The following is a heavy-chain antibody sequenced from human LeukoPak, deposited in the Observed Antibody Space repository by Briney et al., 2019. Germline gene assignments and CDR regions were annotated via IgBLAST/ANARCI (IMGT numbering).Heavy chain of an antibody. CDR1: GFTFSSYW. D-gene: IGHD3-22*01. J-gene: IGHJ4*02. Sequence: GGSLRLSCAASGFTFSSYWMSWVRQAPGKGLEWVANIKQDGSEKYYVDSVKGRFTISRDNAKNSLYLQMNSLRAEDTAVYCCARDNSGGYYVNFDYWGQGTLVTVSS. CDR3: ARDNSGGYYVNFDY. CDR2: IKQDGSEK. V-gene: IGHV3-7*01.